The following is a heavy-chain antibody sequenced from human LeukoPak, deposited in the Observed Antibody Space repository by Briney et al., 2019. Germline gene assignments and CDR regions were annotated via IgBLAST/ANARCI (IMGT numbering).Heavy chain of an antibody. CDR2: INYSGST. CDR3: ARDAITIFGVVLARDYYYYYMDV. V-gene: IGHV4-39*07. Sequence: SETLSLTCTVSGGSISSSSYYWGWIRQPPGKGLEWIGSINYSGSTYYNPSLKSRVTISVDTSKNQFSLKLSSVTAADTAVYYCARDAITIFGVVLARDYYYYYMDVWGKGTTVTVSS. J-gene: IGHJ6*03. CDR1: GGSISSSSYY. D-gene: IGHD3-3*01.